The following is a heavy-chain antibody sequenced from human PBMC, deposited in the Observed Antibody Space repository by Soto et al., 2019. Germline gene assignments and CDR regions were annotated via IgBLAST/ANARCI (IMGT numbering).Heavy chain of an antibody. CDR1: GYSISAYY. Sequence: QVQLVQSGNEVKKPGASVKVSCQASGYSISAYYIHWVRQAPGQGLEWMGWIDPKNGGTVSAQKFQGRLTMTRDTSISTVYMDLSGLTSDDTALYYCGRDDYGIFPYWGQGSLVTVPS. V-gene: IGHV1-2*02. CDR2: IDPKNGGT. CDR3: GRDDYGIFPY. J-gene: IGHJ4*02. D-gene: IGHD3-10*01.